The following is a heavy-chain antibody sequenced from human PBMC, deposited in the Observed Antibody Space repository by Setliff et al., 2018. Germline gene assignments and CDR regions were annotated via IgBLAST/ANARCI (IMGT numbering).Heavy chain of an antibody. CDR3: ARGFYYYYYYYMDV. V-gene: IGHV4-34*01. Sequence: PSETLSLTCAVYGGSFSGYYWSWIRQPPGKGLEWIGEINHSGSTNYNPSLKSRVTISVDTSKNQFSLKLSSATAADTAVYYCARGFYYYYYYYMDVWGKGTTVTVSS. CDR2: INHSGST. J-gene: IGHJ6*03. CDR1: GGSFSGYY.